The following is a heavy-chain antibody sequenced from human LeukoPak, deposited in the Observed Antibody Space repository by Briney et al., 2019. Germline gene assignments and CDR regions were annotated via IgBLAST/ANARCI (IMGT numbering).Heavy chain of an antibody. CDR2: IDSGSSSI. J-gene: IGHJ4*02. CDR3: ARYSGTYNYFDY. CDR1: GFSFSSFS. D-gene: IGHD1-26*01. Sequence: GALRLSCAASGFSFSSFSMNWVRQPPGKGLEWISYIDSGSSSIYYADSVKGQFTISRDNAKNSLYLHMNSLRAEDTAVYYCARYSGTYNYFDYWGQGTLVTVSS. V-gene: IGHV3-48*01.